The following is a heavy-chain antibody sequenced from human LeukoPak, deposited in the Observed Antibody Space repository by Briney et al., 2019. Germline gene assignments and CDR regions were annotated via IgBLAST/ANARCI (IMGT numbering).Heavy chain of an antibody. CDR3: ARDWGYCSSTSCYSPPGY. Sequence: GGSLRLSCAASGFIFSPYAMSWVRQAPGKGLEWVAGIAGGDDRFYADSVKGRFTISRDNAKNSLYLQMNSLRAEDTAVYYCARDWGYCSSTSCYSPPGYWGQGTLVTVSS. CDR1: GFIFSPYA. CDR2: IAGGDDR. D-gene: IGHD2-2*01. J-gene: IGHJ4*02. V-gene: IGHV3-69-1*01.